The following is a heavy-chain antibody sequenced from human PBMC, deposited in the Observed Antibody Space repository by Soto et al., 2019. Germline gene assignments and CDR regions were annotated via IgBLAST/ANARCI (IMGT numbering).Heavy chain of an antibody. CDR3: ARDQSGTTPTYYYYYGMDV. V-gene: IGHV1-69*01. CDR1: GGTFSSYA. J-gene: IGHJ6*02. D-gene: IGHD1-1*01. Sequence: QVQLVQSGAEVKKPGSSVKVSCKASGGTFSSYAISWVRQAPGQGLEWMGGIIPIFGTANYAQKFQARVTITADESTRTASMELRILRSEDTAVYYCARDQSGTTPTYYYYYGMDVWGQGTTVTVSS. CDR2: IIPIFGTA.